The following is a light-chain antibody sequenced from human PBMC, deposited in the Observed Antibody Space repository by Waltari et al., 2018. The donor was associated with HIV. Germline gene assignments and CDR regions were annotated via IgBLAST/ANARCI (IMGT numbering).Light chain of an antibody. CDR2: DVN. CDR1: SSDVGAYNY. Sequence: QSALTQPRSVSGSPGQRVTISRTGTSSDVGAYNYVSWYQQHPGKAPKLMIYDVNKRPSGVPDRFSGSKSGNTASLNISGLQAEDESDYYCCSYAGIWGVFGTGTKVTVL. J-gene: IGLJ1*01. V-gene: IGLV2-11*01. CDR3: CSYAGIWGV.